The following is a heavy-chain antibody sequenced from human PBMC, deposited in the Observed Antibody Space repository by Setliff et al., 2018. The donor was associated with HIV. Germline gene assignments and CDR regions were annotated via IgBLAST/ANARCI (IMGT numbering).Heavy chain of an antibody. Sequence: ASVKVSCKVSGYTLTEVSIHWVRQAPGKGLEWMGYFDPEDGETVHAQKFQGRVTMTEDTSTDTAYMELSRLRSDDTAVYYCARGGVVVVTAVWGDAFDIWGQGTMVTVSS. CDR3: ARGGVVVVTAVWGDAFDI. D-gene: IGHD2-21*02. J-gene: IGHJ3*02. V-gene: IGHV1-24*01. CDR1: GYTLTEVS. CDR2: FDPEDGET.